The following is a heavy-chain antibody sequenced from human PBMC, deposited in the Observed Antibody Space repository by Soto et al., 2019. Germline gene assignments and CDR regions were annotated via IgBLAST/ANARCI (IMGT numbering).Heavy chain of an antibody. D-gene: IGHD3-10*01. CDR1: GFTVSSNC. CDR3: ARVKWVRGVIIKNVWSYYGMDV. Sequence: PGGSLRLSCAASGFTVSSNCMSWVRQAPGKGLEWVSVIYSGGSTYYADSVKGRFTISRDNSKNTLYLQMNSLRAEDTAVYYCARVKWVRGVIIKNVWSYYGMDVWGQGTTVTVSS. J-gene: IGHJ6*02. V-gene: IGHV3-66*01. CDR2: IYSGGST.